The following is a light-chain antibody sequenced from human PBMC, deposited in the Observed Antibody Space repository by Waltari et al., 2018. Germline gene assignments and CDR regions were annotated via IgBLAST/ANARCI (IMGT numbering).Light chain of an antibody. J-gene: IGLJ3*02. CDR1: ALPKQD. Sequence: SYELTQPPSVSVSPGPTARITCPGVALPKQDACWYQQKPGQAPVLIIDKDTQRPSGIPERFSGSSSGTTVTMTISGVQAEDEADYYCLSADSSGTSKVFGGGTKLTVL. CDR3: LSADSSGTSKV. CDR2: KDT. V-gene: IGLV3-25*03.